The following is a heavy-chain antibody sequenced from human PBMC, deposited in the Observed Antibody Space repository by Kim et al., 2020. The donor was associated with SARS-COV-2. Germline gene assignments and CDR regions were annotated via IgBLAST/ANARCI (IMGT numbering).Heavy chain of an antibody. CDR2: IYYSGST. J-gene: IGHJ4*02. V-gene: IGHV4-39*01. Sequence: SETLSLTCTVSGGSISSSSYYWGWIRQPPGKGLEWIGSIYYSGSTYYNPSLKSRVTISVDTSKNQFSLKLSSVTAADTAVYYCARGTNTAMVPAVCYWGQGTLVTVSS. CDR3: ARGTNTAMVPAVCY. D-gene: IGHD5-18*01. CDR1: GGSISSSSYY.